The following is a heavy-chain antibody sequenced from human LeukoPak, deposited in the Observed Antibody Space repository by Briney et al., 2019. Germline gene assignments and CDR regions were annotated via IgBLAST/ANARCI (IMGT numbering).Heavy chain of an antibody. J-gene: IGHJ4*02. CDR1: GFTFSSYG. Sequence: GGSLRLSCAASGFTFSSYGMHWVRQAPGKGLEWVAVIWYDGSNKYYADSVKGRFTISRDNSKNTLYLQMNSLRAEDTAVYYCARGRRYYYDSSGYWTLDYWGQGTLVTVSS. CDR2: IWYDGSNK. D-gene: IGHD3-22*01. CDR3: ARGRRYYYDSSGYWTLDY. V-gene: IGHV3-33*01.